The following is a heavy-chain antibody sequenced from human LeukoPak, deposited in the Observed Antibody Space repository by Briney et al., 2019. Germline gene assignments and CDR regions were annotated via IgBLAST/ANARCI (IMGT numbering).Heavy chain of an antibody. D-gene: IGHD3/OR15-3a*01. CDR2: IKQDGSEK. CDR1: GFTFSSYS. V-gene: IGHV3-7*01. Sequence: GGSLRLSCAASGFTFSSYSMNWVRQAPGKGLEWVANIKQDGSEKKYVDSVKGRFTISRDNSKNTLYLQMNSLRAEDTAVYYCARDLGLDYWGQGTLVTVSS. J-gene: IGHJ4*02. CDR3: ARDLGLDY.